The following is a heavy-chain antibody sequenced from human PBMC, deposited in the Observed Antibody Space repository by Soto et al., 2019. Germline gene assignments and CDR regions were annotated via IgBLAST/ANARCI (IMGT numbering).Heavy chain of an antibody. J-gene: IGHJ6*02. V-gene: IGHV3-30*18. CDR1: GFTFSSYG. Sequence: GGSLRLSCAASGFTFSSYGMHWVRQAPGKGLEWVAVISYDGSNKYYADSVKGRFTISRDNSKNTLYLQMNSLRAEDTAVYYCANAMGSGRTVKNYYGMDVWGQGTTVTVSS. CDR2: ISYDGSNK. CDR3: ANAMGSGRTVKNYYGMDV. D-gene: IGHD3-10*01.